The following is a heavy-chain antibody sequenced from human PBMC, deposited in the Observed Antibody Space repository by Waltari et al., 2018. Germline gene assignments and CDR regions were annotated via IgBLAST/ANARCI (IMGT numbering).Heavy chain of an antibody. V-gene: IGHV3-48*01. CDR2: ISSSSSTI. Sequence: EVQLVESGGGLVQPGGSLRLSCAASGFTFSSYSMNWVRQAPGKGLEWVSYISSSSSTIYYADSVKGRFTISRDNAKNSLYLQMNSLRAEDTAVYYCARDRGYVRVGFVFWGQGTLVTVSS. CDR1: GFTFSSYS. CDR3: ARDRGYVRVGFVF. J-gene: IGHJ4*02. D-gene: IGHD3-22*01.